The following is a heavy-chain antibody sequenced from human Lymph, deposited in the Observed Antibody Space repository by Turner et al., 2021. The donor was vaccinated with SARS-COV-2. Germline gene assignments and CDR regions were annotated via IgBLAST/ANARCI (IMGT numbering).Heavy chain of an antibody. CDR3: ARDLGTYGMDV. CDR1: GISGSRHY. CDR2: IYSGGTT. V-gene: IGHV3-53*01. J-gene: IGHJ6*02. D-gene: IGHD6-13*01. Sequence: EVQQVEPGGGWIQPGGSLRLPSAASGISGSRHYMNWVRQAPGRGLECVSVIYSGGTTYYADAVKGRFTISRDNSKNTLYLQMNSLRVEDTAVYYCARDLGTYGMDVWGQGTTVTVSS.